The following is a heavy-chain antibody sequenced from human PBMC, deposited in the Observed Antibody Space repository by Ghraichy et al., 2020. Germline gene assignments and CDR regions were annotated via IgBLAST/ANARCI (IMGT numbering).Heavy chain of an antibody. CDR1: GFTFSSYA. J-gene: IGHJ4*02. D-gene: IGHD6-13*01. CDR3: AKYGSSSWYVDY. CDR2: ISGSGGST. V-gene: IGHV3-23*01. Sequence: GESLNISCAASGFTFSSYAMSWVRQAPGKGLEWVSAISGSGGSTYYADSVKGRFTISRDNSKNTLYLQMNSLRAEDTAVYYCAKYGSSSWYVDYWGQGTLVTVSS.